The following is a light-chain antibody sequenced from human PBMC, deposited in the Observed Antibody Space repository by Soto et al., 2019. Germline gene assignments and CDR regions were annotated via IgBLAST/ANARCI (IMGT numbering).Light chain of an antibody. CDR1: QSVSSSY. Sequence: EIVLTQSPATLSLSPGERATLSCRASQSVSSSYLAWYQQKTGQAPRLLIHGASSRATGTTDRFNGSGDGTDFTVTISGLEPEDFAVYYCQQDDSSPITFGGGTKVEIK. CDR3: QQDDSSPIT. J-gene: IGKJ4*01. V-gene: IGKV3-20*01. CDR2: GAS.